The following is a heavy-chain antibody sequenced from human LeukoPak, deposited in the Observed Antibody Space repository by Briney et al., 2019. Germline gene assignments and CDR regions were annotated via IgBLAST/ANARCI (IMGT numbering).Heavy chain of an antibody. CDR1: GFTFSSYS. Sequence: GGSLRLSCAASGFTFSSYSMSWVRQAPGKGLEWVSSISSSSSYIYYADSVKGRFTISRDNAKNSLYLQMSSLRADDTAVYYCARDWRTSHGYLYWGQGTLVTVSS. J-gene: IGHJ4*02. CDR3: ARDWRTSHGYLY. V-gene: IGHV3-21*01. CDR2: ISSSSSYI. D-gene: IGHD2-2*01.